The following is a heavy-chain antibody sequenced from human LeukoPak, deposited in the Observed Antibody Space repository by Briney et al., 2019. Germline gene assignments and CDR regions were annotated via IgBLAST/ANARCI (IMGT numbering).Heavy chain of an antibody. CDR3: ARVAVELSYYYYYYMDV. V-gene: IGHV4-59*01. J-gene: IGHJ6*03. Sequence: SETLSLTCTVSGGSTSSYYWSWIRQPPGKGLEWIGYIYYSGSTNYNPSLKSRVTISVDTSKNQFSLKLSSVTAADTAVYYCARVAVELSYYYYYYMDVWGKGTTVTVSS. CDR1: GGSTSSYY. D-gene: IGHD1-7*01. CDR2: IYYSGST.